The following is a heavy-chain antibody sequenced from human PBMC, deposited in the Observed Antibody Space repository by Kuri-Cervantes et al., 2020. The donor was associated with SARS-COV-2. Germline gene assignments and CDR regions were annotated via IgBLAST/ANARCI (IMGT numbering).Heavy chain of an antibody. V-gene: IGHV1-69*13. Sequence: SVKVSCKASGGTFSSYAISWVRQAPGQGLEWMGGIIPIFGTANYAQKFQGRVTITADESTSTAYMELSSLRSEDTAVYYCARDSEFTRDAFEIWGQGTMVTVSS. J-gene: IGHJ3*02. CDR1: GGTFSSYA. CDR2: IIPIFGTA. CDR3: ARDSEFTRDAFEI.